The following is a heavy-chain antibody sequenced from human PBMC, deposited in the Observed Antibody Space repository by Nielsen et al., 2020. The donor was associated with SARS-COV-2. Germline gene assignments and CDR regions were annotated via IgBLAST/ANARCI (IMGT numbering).Heavy chain of an antibody. CDR1: GGSISSGSYY. J-gene: IGHJ3*01. D-gene: IGHD4-17*01. CDR3: AREGLRTV. Sequence: SETLSLTCTVSGGSISSGSYYWSWIRQPAGKGLEWIGRIYTSGSTNYNPSLKSRVTISVDTSKNQFSLKLSSVTAADTAVYYCAREGLRTVWGQGTMVTVSS. V-gene: IGHV4-61*02. CDR2: IYTSGST.